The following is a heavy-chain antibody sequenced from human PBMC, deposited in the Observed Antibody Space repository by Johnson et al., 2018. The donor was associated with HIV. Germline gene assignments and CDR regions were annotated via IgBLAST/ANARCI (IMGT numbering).Heavy chain of an antibody. J-gene: IGHJ3*02. CDR2: IGTAGDT. Sequence: VQLVESGGGLVQPGGSLRLSCAASGFTFSSYDMHWVRQATGKGLEWVSAIGTAGDTYYPGSVKGRFTISRENAKNSLYLQMNSLRAEDTAMYYCARETRYDAFAIWGLGTVVSISS. D-gene: IGHD2-2*01. CDR3: ARETRYDAFAI. CDR1: GFTFSSYD. V-gene: IGHV3-13*01.